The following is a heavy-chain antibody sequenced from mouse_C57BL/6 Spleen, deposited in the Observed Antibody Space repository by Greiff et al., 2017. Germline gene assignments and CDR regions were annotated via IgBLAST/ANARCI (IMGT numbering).Heavy chain of an antibody. J-gene: IGHJ2*01. Sequence: LLESGPELVKPGASVKISCKASGYAFSSSWMNWVKQRPGKGLEWIGRIYPGDGDTNYNGKFKGKATLTADKSSSTAYMQLSSLTSEDSAVYFCARRGTYGYDGGFDYWGQGTTLTVSS. D-gene: IGHD2-2*01. CDR2: IYPGDGDT. CDR1: GYAFSSSW. V-gene: IGHV1-82*01. CDR3: ARRGTYGYDGGFDY.